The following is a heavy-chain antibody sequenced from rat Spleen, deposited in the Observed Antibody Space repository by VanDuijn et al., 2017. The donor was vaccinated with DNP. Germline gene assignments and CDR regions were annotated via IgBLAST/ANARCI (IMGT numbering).Heavy chain of an antibody. V-gene: IGHV5-29*01. J-gene: IGHJ2*01. CDR2: ISYDGSST. Sequence: EVQLVESGGGLVQPGRSLKLSCAASGFTFSNYGMHWVRQAPTKGLEWVATISYDGSSTYYRDSVKGRFTISRDNAKSTLYLQMDSLRSEDTATYYCARQGPFDYWGQGVMVTVSS. CDR1: GFTFSNYG. CDR3: ARQGPFDY.